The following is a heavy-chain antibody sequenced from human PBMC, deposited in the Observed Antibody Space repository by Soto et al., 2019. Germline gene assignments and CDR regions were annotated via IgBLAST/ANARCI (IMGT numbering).Heavy chain of an antibody. V-gene: IGHV1-3*01. Sequence: QVQLVQSGAEVKKPGASVKVSCKASGYTFTSYAMHWVRQAPGQRLEWMGWINAGNGNTKYSQKFQGRVTITRDTSASTAYMELSSLRSEDTAVYYCARVAIGVSYYYYYMDVWGKGTTVTVSS. CDR1: GYTFTSYA. CDR3: ARVAIGVSYYYYYMDV. CDR2: INAGNGNT. D-gene: IGHD2-15*01. J-gene: IGHJ6*03.